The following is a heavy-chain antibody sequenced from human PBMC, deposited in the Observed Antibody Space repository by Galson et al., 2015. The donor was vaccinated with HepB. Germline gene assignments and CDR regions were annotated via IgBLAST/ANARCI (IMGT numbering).Heavy chain of an antibody. CDR3: ARGDELGSSGYTYFGGDAPDY. CDR2: ISSSGSTI. J-gene: IGHJ4*02. Sequence: SLRLSCAASGFTFSDYYMSWIRQAPGKGLEWVSYISSSGSTIYYADSVKGRFTISRDNAKNSLYLQMNSLRAEDTAVYYCARGDELGSSGYTYFGGDAPDYWGQGTLVTVSS. D-gene: IGHD3-22*01. V-gene: IGHV3-11*01. CDR1: GFTFSDYY.